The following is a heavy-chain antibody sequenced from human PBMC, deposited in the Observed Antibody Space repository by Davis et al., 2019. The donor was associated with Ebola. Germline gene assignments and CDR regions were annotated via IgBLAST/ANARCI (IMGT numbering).Heavy chain of an antibody. CDR2: INHSGST. Sequence: SETLSLTCAVYGGSFSGYYWSWIRQPPGKGLEWIGEINHSGSTNYNPSLKSRVTISVDKSKNQFSLKLSSVTAADTAVYYCARHGAHYYDSSGYGTKYYFDYWGQGTLVTVSS. CDR1: GGSFSGYY. J-gene: IGHJ4*02. D-gene: IGHD3-22*01. V-gene: IGHV4-34*01. CDR3: ARHGAHYYDSSGYGTKYYFDY.